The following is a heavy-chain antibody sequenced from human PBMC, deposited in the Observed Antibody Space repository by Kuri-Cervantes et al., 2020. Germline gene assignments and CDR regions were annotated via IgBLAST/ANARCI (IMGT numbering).Heavy chain of an antibody. V-gene: IGHV3-33*01. CDR3: ARVGTGTSWSYFDY. CDR2: IWYDGSNK. D-gene: IGHD1-7*01. Sequence: GESLKISCAASGFTFSSYGMHWVRQAPGKGLEWVAVIWYDGSNKYYADSVKGRFTISRVNSKNTLYLQMNSLRAEDTAVYYCARVGTGTSWSYFDYWGQGTLVTVSS. J-gene: IGHJ4*02. CDR1: GFTFSSYG.